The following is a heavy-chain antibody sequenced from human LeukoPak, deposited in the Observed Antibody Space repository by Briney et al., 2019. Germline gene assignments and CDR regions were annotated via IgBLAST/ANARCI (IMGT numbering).Heavy chain of an antibody. D-gene: IGHD6-19*01. V-gene: IGHV3-30*03. CDR1: GFTFSSYG. CDR2: ISYDGSNK. Sequence: GRSLRLSCAASGFTFSSYGMHWVRQAPGKGLEWVAVISYDGSNKYYADSVKGRFTISRDNSKNTLYLQMNSLRAEDTAVCYCALGQQWLTADYWGQGTLVTVPS. CDR3: ALGQQWLTADY. J-gene: IGHJ4*02.